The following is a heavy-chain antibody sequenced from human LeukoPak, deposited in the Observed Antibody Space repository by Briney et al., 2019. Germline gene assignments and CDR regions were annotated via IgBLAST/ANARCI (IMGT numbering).Heavy chain of an antibody. CDR2: INHSGST. CDR1: GGSFSGYY. V-gene: IGHV4-34*01. J-gene: IGHJ4*02. Sequence: SETLPLTCAVYGGSFSGYYWSWIRQPPGKGLEWIGEINHSGSTNYNPSLKSRVTISVDTSKNQFSLKLSSVTAADTAVYYCARGPLLFCSSTSCYPRNDYWGQGTLVTVSS. CDR3: ARGPLLFCSSTSCYPRNDY. D-gene: IGHD2-2*01.